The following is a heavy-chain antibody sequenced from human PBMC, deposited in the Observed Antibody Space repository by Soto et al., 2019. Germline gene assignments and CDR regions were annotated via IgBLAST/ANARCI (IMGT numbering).Heavy chain of an antibody. CDR2: IIPIFGTA. CDR1: GGTFSSYA. J-gene: IGHJ5*02. D-gene: IGHD7-27*01. CDR3: ARGLHDLTGEFDP. Sequence: SVKVSCKASGGTFSSYAISWVRQAPGQGLEWMGGIIPIFGTANYAQKFQGRVTITADESTSTAYMELSSLRSEDTAVYYCARGLHDLTGEFDPWGQGTLVTVSS. V-gene: IGHV1-69*13.